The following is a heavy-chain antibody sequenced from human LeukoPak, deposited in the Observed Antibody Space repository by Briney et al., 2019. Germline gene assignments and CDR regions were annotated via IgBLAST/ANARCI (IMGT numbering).Heavy chain of an antibody. Sequence: ASVKVSCRASGYTFTSYYMHWVRQAPGQGLEWMGWINPNSGGTNYAQKFQGRVTMTRDTSISTAYKELSRLRSDDTAVYYCARAAGWNDAYYYYYMDVWGKGTTVTVSS. J-gene: IGHJ6*03. CDR2: INPNSGGT. V-gene: IGHV1-2*02. D-gene: IGHD1-1*01. CDR1: GYTFTSYY. CDR3: ARAAGWNDAYYYYYMDV.